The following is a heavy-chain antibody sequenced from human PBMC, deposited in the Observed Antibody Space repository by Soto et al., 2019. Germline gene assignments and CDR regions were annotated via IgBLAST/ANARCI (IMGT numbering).Heavy chain of an antibody. CDR1: GFTFRDHA. D-gene: IGHD6-19*01. Sequence: EVQVVESGGGLVQPGGSLRLSCAASGFTFRDHAMDWVRQAPGKGLEWVSYIDEVGRTKYYADSVKGRVTISRDNAKNSLNLQMNSLRPEDTAVYYCAREVVTTQWYFDNWGQGIPVIVSS. V-gene: IGHV3-48*03. CDR2: IDEVGRTK. CDR3: AREVVTTQWYFDN. J-gene: IGHJ4*02.